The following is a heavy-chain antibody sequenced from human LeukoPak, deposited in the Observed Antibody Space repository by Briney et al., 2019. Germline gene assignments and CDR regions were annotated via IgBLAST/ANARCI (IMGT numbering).Heavy chain of an antibody. CDR3: ARAKVTGPTGTCDY. CDR1: GGTISNHA. V-gene: IGHV1-69*13. Sequence: SVKVSCKASGGTISNHAISWVRQAPGQGLEWMGGIIPIFGTVNYAQKFQDRVTIIADESTSTAYMELSSLRSEDTAVYYCARAKVTGPTGTCDYWGQGTLVTVSS. D-gene: IGHD1-1*01. J-gene: IGHJ4*02. CDR2: IIPIFGTV.